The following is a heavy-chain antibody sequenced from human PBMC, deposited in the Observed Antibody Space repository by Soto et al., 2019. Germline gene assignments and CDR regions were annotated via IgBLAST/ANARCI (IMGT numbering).Heavy chain of an antibody. CDR1: GFTFSNSD. J-gene: IGHJ4*02. CDR3: AKDRSTVFGVVTYYFDY. V-gene: IGHV3-30*18. CDR2: LSYDGSHN. D-gene: IGHD3-3*01. Sequence: QVQLVESGGGVVQPGRSLRLSCAASGFTFSNSDMHWVRQTPDKGLEWVAFLSYDGSHNYYADSVKGRFTISRDNSKNTLYLQMNSLRVEDTAVYYCAKDRSTVFGVVTYYFDYWGQGTLVTVSS.